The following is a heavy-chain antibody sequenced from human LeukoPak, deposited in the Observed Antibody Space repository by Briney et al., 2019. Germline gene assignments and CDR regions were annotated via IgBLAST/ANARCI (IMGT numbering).Heavy chain of an antibody. CDR3: ARDGTYYYDSALDY. CDR2: IYYSGST. J-gene: IGHJ4*02. CDR1: GGSISSSSYY. Sequence: SETLSLTCTVSGGSISSSSYYWGWIRQPPGKGLEWIGSIYYSGSTYYNPSLKSRVTMSVDTSKNQFSLKLSSVTAADTAVYYCARDGTYYYDSALDYWGQGTLVTVSS. D-gene: IGHD3-22*01. V-gene: IGHV4-39*07.